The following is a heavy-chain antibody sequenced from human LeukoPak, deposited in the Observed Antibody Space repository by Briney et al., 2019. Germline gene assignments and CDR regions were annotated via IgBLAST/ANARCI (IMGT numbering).Heavy chain of an antibody. V-gene: IGHV3-66*04. Sequence: PGGSQTLLCAASGLLVSSNYVSWVRQAPGKGLEWVSVFYSGGSTYYADSVKGRFIISRDTSRNTLDLQMTSLRAEDTAVYYCARLAGDGFPLFDDWGRGTLVTVSS. CDR3: ARLAGDGFPLFDD. J-gene: IGHJ4*02. CDR2: FYSGGST. CDR1: GLLVSSNY. D-gene: IGHD5-24*01.